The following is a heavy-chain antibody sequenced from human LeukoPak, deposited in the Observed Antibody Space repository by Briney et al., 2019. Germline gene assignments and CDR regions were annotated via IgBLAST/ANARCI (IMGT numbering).Heavy chain of an antibody. Sequence: SETLSLTCAVYGGSFSGYYWSWIRQPPGKGLELIGEINHSGSTNYNPSLKSRVTISVNTSKNQFSLKLSSVTAADPAVYYCERARYYYDSSGPYDYWGQGTLVTVSS. CDR3: ERARYYYDSSGPYDY. CDR1: GGSFSGYY. J-gene: IGHJ4*02. V-gene: IGHV4-34*01. D-gene: IGHD3-22*01. CDR2: INHSGST.